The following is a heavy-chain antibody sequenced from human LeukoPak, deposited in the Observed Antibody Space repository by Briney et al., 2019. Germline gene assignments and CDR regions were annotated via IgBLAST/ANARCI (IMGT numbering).Heavy chain of an antibody. CDR3: ARHTGEQQLPNWFDP. D-gene: IGHD6-13*01. CDR2: IYYSGST. CDR1: GGSISSSSYY. Sequence: SETLSLTCTVSGGSISSSSYYWGWIRQPPGKGLEWIGSIYYSGSTYYNPSLKSRVTMSVDTSKNQFSLKLSSVTAADTAVYYCARHTGEQQLPNWFDPWGQGTLVTVSS. V-gene: IGHV4-39*01. J-gene: IGHJ5*02.